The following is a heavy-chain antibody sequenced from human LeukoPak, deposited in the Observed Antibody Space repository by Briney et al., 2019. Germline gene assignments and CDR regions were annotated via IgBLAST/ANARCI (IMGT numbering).Heavy chain of an antibody. V-gene: IGHV3-74*01. J-gene: IGHJ4*02. CDR2: INSDDSRT. Sequence: PGGSLRLSCAASGFTFSAFWMHWVRQAPGKGLVWVSRINSDDSRTTYADSVKGRFTISRDNSKNTLYLQMNSLRAEDTAVYYCAKAPPYKKYFDYWGQGTLVTVSS. CDR3: AKAPPYKKYFDY. D-gene: IGHD1-1*01. CDR1: GFTFSAFW.